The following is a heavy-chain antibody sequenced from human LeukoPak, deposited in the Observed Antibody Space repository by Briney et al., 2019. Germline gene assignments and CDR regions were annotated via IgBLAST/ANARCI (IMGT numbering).Heavy chain of an antibody. D-gene: IGHD2-2*01. CDR2: TSSSSGTI. CDR1: GFTFSSYS. V-gene: IGHV3-48*02. CDR3: VRATSCYLSDAFDT. J-gene: IGHJ3*02. Sequence: GGSLRLSCAASGFTFSSYSMNWVRQAPGRGLEWVSYTSSSSGTIYYADSVKGGFTLSRENAKNSLYLQMNTLRHEATAVYYWVRATSCYLSDAFDTWGEGTLVTVSS.